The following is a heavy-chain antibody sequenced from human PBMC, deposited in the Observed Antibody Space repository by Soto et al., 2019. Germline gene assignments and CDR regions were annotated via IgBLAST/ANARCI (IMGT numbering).Heavy chain of an antibody. D-gene: IGHD1-26*01. CDR1: GYTFTSYG. Sequence: ASVKVSCKASGYTFTSYGISWVRQAPGQGLEWMGWFAYNGNTKYAQKIQGRITMTTDASTSTAHKKQRSLTTDDTAVYYCARNRGVGATTHYYYGMDVWGQGTTVTVSS. CDR3: ARNRGVGATTHYYYGMDV. V-gene: IGHV1-18*01. CDR2: FAYNGNT. J-gene: IGHJ6*02.